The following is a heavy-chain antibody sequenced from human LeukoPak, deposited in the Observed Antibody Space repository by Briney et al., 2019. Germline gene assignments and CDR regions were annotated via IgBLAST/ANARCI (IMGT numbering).Heavy chain of an antibody. CDR3: ARGRVAVRSDAFDI. CDR2: ISSSGSTI. V-gene: IGHV3-11*04. Sequence: GGSLRLSCAASGFTFSDYYMSWIRQAPGKGLEWVSYISSSGSTIYYADSVKGRFTISRDNAKNSLYLQMNSLRAEDTAVYYRARGRVAVRSDAFDIWGQGTMVTVSS. J-gene: IGHJ3*02. CDR1: GFTFSDYY. D-gene: IGHD6-19*01.